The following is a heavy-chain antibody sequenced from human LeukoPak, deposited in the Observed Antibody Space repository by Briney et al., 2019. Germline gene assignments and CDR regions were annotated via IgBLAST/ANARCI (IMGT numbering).Heavy chain of an antibody. CDR1: DFTFANYT. CDR3: GRDPNGDYIGAFEF. D-gene: IGHD4-17*01. J-gene: IGHJ3*01. Sequence: GGSLRLSCVGSDFTFANYTMTWVRLTPGKGLEWVSSIKGSGSYAMYADSVSGRFTPSRDNSRNPIFLQMTSLRAEDTAIYYCGRDPNGDYIGAFEFWGLGTLVSVSS. CDR2: IKGSGSYA. V-gene: IGHV3-23*01.